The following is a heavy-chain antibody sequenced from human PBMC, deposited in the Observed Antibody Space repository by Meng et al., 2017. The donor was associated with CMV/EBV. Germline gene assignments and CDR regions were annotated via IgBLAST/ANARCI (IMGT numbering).Heavy chain of an antibody. CDR3: AREFDGYTFDY. D-gene: IGHD5-24*01. CDR1: GDTFTSYY. Sequence: QGELVEAGAEVKKPGGSVKVSCKASGDTFTSYYMHWVRQAPGQGLEWMGIINPSGGSTSYAQKFQGRVTMTRDTSTSTVYMELSSLRSEDTAVYYCAREFDGYTFDYWGQGTLVTVSS. V-gene: IGHV1-46*01. J-gene: IGHJ4*02. CDR2: INPSGGST.